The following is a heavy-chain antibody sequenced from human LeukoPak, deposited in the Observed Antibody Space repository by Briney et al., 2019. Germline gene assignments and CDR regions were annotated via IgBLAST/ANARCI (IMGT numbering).Heavy chain of an antibody. J-gene: IGHJ4*02. D-gene: IGHD3-10*01. Sequence: GGSLRLSCAASGFTFSSYAMSWVCQAPGKGLEWVSAISGSGGKTFYADSVKGRFTISRDKTKNTLYLQMNSLRAEDTAVYYCARSYYYGSGSYSLSDYWGQGTLVTVSS. CDR2: ISGSGGKT. V-gene: IGHV3-23*01. CDR3: ARSYYYGSGSYSLSDY. CDR1: GFTFSSYA.